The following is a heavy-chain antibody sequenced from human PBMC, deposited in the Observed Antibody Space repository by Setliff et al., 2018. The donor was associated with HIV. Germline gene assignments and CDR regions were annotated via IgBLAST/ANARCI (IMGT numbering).Heavy chain of an antibody. D-gene: IGHD3-10*01. Sequence: SETLSLTCTFSGVTSGDYYWTWIRQHPVKGLEWIWYIYSSGTKYYTPSLKSRLAISLDTSKNQCSLKLSSVTAADTAVYYCARGREVMTTAPYWYCDLWGRGTLVTVAS. CDR2: IYSSGTK. V-gene: IGHV4-31*03. CDR3: ARGREVMTTAPYWYCDL. J-gene: IGHJ2*01. CDR1: GVTSGDYY.